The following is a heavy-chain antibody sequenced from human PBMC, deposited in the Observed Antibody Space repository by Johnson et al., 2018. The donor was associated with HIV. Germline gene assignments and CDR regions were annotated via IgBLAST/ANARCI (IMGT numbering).Heavy chain of an antibody. CDR2: IKQDGSEK. V-gene: IGHV3-7*01. CDR3: ARECSSTRWTYGFDI. J-gene: IGHJ3*02. CDR1: GLTFSDYY. D-gene: IGHD6-13*01. Sequence: VQLVESGGGLVKPGGSLIVSCEASGLTFSDYYMSWIRQAPGKGLEWVANIKQDGSEKYYVDSVKGRFTISRDNAKNSLYLQMNSLRAEDTAVYYCARECSSTRWTYGFDIWGQGTMVTVSS.